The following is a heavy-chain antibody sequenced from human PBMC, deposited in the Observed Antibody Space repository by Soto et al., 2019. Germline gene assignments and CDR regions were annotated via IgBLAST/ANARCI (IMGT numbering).Heavy chain of an antibody. CDR1: GFSLSTSGMG. Sequence: QITLKESGPTLVKPTQTLTLTCTFSGFSLSTSGMGVVWIRQPPGKALECLALIYWDDDRRYSPSLKSRLTIPKDTSKNQVVLTMTNMDPVDTATYYCAHNNYYASGSPTYYFDYWGQGTLVTVSS. CDR3: AHNNYYASGSPTYYFDY. CDR2: IYWDDDR. D-gene: IGHD3-10*01. V-gene: IGHV2-5*02. J-gene: IGHJ4*02.